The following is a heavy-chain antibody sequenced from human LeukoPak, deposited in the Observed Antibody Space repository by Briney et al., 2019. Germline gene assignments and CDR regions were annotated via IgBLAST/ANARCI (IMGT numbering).Heavy chain of an antibody. J-gene: IGHJ3*02. CDR1: GFTFDDYG. V-gene: IGHV3-20*04. Sequence: GGSLRLSCAASGFTFDDYGMSWVRQAPGKGLEWVSGINWNGGSTGYADSVKGRLTISRDNAKNSLYLQMNSLRAEDTALYYCAREGYYYDSSGVNDAFDIWGQGTMVTVSS. D-gene: IGHD3-22*01. CDR3: AREGYYYDSSGVNDAFDI. CDR2: INWNGGST.